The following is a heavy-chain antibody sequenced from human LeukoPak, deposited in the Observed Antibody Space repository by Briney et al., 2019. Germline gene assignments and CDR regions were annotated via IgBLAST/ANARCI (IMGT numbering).Heavy chain of an antibody. V-gene: IGHV4-59*08. Sequence: SETLSLTCAVYGGSFSGYYWSWIRQPPGKGLEWIGYIYYSGSTNYNPSLKSRVTISVDTSKNQFSLKLSSVTAADTAVYYCARRASIAAAGTGTFDYWGQGTLVTVSS. J-gene: IGHJ4*02. CDR3: ARRASIAAAGTGTFDY. CDR2: IYYSGST. CDR1: GGSFSGYY. D-gene: IGHD6-13*01.